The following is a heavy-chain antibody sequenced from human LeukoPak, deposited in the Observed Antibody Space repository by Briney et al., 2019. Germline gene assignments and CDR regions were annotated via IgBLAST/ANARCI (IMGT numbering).Heavy chain of an antibody. CDR1: GFTFSDHY. V-gene: IGHV3-72*01. J-gene: IGHJ4*02. Sequence: GGSLRLSCAASGFTFSDHYMDWVRQAPGKGREWVGRSRNKANSYTTEYAASVKGRFTISRDDLKNSLYLQMNSLKTEDAAVYYCVRGRNGFDYWGQGTPVTVSS. CDR2: SRNKANSYTT. CDR3: VRGRNGFDY. D-gene: IGHD1-1*01.